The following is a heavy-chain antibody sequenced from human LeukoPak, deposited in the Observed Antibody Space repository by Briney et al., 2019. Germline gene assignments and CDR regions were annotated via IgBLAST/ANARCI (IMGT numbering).Heavy chain of an antibody. CDR1: GFTFSSYA. CDR2: ISYDGSNK. V-gene: IGHV3-30*04. J-gene: IGHJ4*02. CDR3: ARDQVAALGVLGY. Sequence: GGSLRLSCAASGFTFSSYAMHWVRQAPGKGLEWVAVISYDGSNKYYTDSVKGRFTISRDNSKNTLYLQMNSLGAEDTAVYYCARDQVAALGVLGYWGQGTLVTVSS. D-gene: IGHD6-19*01.